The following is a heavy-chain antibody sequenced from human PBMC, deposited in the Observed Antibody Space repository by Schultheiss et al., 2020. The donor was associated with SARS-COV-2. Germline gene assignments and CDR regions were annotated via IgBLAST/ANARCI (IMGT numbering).Heavy chain of an antibody. Sequence: SETLSLTCTVSGGPIHSSGYYWVWIRQPPGKGLEWIGATYYSGSTNYNPSLKSRVTISVDTSKNQFSLKLSSVTAADTAVYYCARHKGSATEYYYGLDVWGQGTLVTVSS. V-gene: IGHV4-39*01. CDR3: ARHKGSATEYYYGLDV. CDR2: TYYSGST. J-gene: IGHJ6*02. CDR1: GGPIHSSGYY.